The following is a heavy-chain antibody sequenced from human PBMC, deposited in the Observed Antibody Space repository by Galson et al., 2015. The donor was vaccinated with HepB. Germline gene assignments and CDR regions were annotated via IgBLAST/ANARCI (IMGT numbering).Heavy chain of an antibody. Sequence: SLRLSCAASGFIFGSYRMNWVRQAPGKGLEWVSYISRKSYAIYYADSVKGRFTISRDNAKNSLYLQMNSLRDEDTAVYYCARDSDYYDSSGHRQNAFDIWGQGTMVTVSS. CDR1: GFIFGSYR. J-gene: IGHJ3*02. V-gene: IGHV3-48*02. D-gene: IGHD3-22*01. CDR2: ISRKSYAI. CDR3: ARDSDYYDSSGHRQNAFDI.